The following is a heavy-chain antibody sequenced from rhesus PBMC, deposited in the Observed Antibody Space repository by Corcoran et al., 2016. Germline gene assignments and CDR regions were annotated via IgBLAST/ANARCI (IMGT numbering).Heavy chain of an antibody. D-gene: IGHD4-23*01. V-gene: IGHV3-201*01. Sequence: EVQLVESGGGVVQPGGSLRLSCAASGFTFDDYAMHWGRQAPGKGLEWVYGISWSGGSTYYADAVKGQITISRDNAKTSLYLQMGSLRADDTALYYCARVASNYGYFDYWGQGVLVTVSS. J-gene: IGHJ4*01. CDR3: ARVASNYGYFDY. CDR1: GFTFDDYA. CDR2: ISWSGGST.